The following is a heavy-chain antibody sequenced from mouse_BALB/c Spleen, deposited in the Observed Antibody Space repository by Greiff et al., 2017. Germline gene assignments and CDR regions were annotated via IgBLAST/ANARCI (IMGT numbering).Heavy chain of an antibody. CDR3: ATGKGDYFDY. V-gene: IGHV5-17*02. Sequence: EVKLQESGGGLVQPGGSRKLSCAASGFTFSSFGMHWVRQAPEKGLEWVAYISSGSSTIYYTDTVKGRFTISRDNPKNTLFLQMTSLRSEDTAMYYCATGKGDYFDYWGQGTTLTVSS. J-gene: IGHJ2*01. CDR1: GFTFSSFG. CDR2: ISSGSSTI. D-gene: IGHD2-1*01.